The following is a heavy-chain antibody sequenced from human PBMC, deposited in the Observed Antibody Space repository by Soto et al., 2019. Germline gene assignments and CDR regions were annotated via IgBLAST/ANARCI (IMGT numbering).Heavy chain of an antibody. CDR2: IVVGSGNT. D-gene: IGHD3-22*01. J-gene: IGHJ3*02. CDR1: GFTSTSSA. V-gene: IGHV1-58*01. CDR3: AAESVVVTRDAFDI. Sequence: GASVKVSCKASGFTSTSSAVQWVRQARGQRLEWIGWIVVGSGNTNYAQKFQERVTITRDMSTSTAYMELSSLRSEDTAVYYCAAESVVVTRDAFDIWGQGTMVTVSS.